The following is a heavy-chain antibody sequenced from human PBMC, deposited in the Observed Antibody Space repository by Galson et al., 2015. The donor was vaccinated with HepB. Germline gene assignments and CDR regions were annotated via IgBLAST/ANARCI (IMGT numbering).Heavy chain of an antibody. D-gene: IGHD6-19*01. CDR2: TYYRSQWYS. J-gene: IGHJ4*02. CDR3: VRTVPGSYFDY. Sequence: CAISGDSVSSNSAAWTWIRQSPSRGLEWLGRTYYRSQWYSDYAESVKSRIIFKPDTSKNQFSLQLDSVTPEDTAVYYCVRTVPGSYFDYWGQGTPVTASS. V-gene: IGHV6-1*01. CDR1: GDSVSSNSAA.